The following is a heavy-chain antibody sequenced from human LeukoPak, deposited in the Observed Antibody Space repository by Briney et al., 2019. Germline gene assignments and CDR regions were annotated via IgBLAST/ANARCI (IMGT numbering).Heavy chain of an antibody. D-gene: IGHD3-3*01. J-gene: IGHJ4*02. V-gene: IGHV3-48*02. Sequence: PGGSLRLSCAASGFTFSSYWMNWVRQAPGKGLEWVSYISSTSSTMYYADSVKGRFTISRDNAKNSLYLQMNSLRDEDTAVYYCARGSAYAFWYWGQGTLVAVSS. CDR1: GFTFSSYW. CDR2: ISSTSSTM. CDR3: ARGSAYAFWY.